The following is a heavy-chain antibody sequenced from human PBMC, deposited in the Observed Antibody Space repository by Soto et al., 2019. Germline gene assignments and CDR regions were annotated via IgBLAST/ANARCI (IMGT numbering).Heavy chain of an antibody. V-gene: IGHV2-26*01. CDR2: IFSNDEK. D-gene: IGHD3-22*01. CDR3: ARVYYDTSDYYYYFDY. Sequence: QVTLKESGPVLVKPTETLTLTCTVSGFSLSNARMGVSWIRQPPGKALEWLAHIFSNDEKSYSTSLKSRLTISKDTSKSQVVLTMTNMDPVDTATYYCARVYYDTSDYYYYFDYWGQGTLVTVSS. CDR1: GFSLSNARMG. J-gene: IGHJ4*02.